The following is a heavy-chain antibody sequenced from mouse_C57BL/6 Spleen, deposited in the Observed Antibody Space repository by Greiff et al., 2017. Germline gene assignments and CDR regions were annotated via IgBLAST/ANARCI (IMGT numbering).Heavy chain of an antibody. V-gene: IGHV14-1*01. CDR2: IDPEDGDT. CDR3: TWRLGLFDY. D-gene: IGHD4-1*01. CDR1: GFNIKDYY. J-gene: IGHJ2*01. Sequence: EVQLQQSGAELVRPGASVKLSCTASGFNIKDYYMHWVKQRPEQGLEWIGRIDPEDGDTEYAPKFQGQATMTADPSSNTAYLQLSSLTSEDTAVYYCTWRLGLFDYWGQGTTLTVSS.